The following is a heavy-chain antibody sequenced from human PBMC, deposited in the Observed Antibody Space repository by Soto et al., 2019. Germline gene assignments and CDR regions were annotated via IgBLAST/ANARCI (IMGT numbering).Heavy chain of an antibody. D-gene: IGHD6-13*01. J-gene: IGHJ4*02. CDR3: VGGYPWVGFDY. Sequence: LQLQESGPGLVKPSETLSLTCTVSGGSMSTSDYYWGWIRQTPGKGLEYIGNIAYRGTASYNPSPASRVSISTDTSKNQFSLKRSSVPATDTAVYSCVGGYPWVGFDYWGQGTLVTFSS. CDR2: IAYRGTA. CDR1: GGSMSTSDYY. V-gene: IGHV4-39*01.